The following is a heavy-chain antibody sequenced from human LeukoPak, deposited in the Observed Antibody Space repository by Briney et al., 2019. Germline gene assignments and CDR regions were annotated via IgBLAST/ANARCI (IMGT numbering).Heavy chain of an antibody. V-gene: IGHV4-39*07. CDR3: ARDGFRGIRAFDI. D-gene: IGHD3-16*01. J-gene: IGHJ3*02. Sequence: SETLSLTCTVSGGSISPYYWGWIRQPPGKGLEWIGRVYYSGSTYYNPSLKSRVTISVDTSKNQFSLKLSSVTAADTAVYYCARDGFRGIRAFDIWGQGTMVTVSS. CDR1: GGSISPYY. CDR2: VYYSGST.